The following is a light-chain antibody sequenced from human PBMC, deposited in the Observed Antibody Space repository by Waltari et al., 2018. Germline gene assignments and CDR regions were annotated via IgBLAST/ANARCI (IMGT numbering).Light chain of an antibody. CDR3: ATWDGSLNAVV. CDR1: NFNVGSNV. CDR2: GNN. V-gene: IGLV1-44*01. Sequence: QSVLTQPPSASGTPGQRVTISCSGSNFNVGSNVVNWYQQLPETAPKLLIYGNNQRRSGATHRFSGANSGTSASLASSGRQSDDEADYHCATWDGSLNAVVFGGGTKLTVL. J-gene: IGLJ2*01.